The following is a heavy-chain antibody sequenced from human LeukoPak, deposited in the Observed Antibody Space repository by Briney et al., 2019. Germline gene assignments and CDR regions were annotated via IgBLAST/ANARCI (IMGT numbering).Heavy chain of an antibody. CDR2: IGSKANSYAT. V-gene: IGHV3-73*01. D-gene: IGHD2-2*01. J-gene: IGHJ5*02. CDR1: GFTFSDST. Sequence: GGSLKLSCAASGFTFSDSTMHWVRQASGKGLEWVGRIGSKANSYATAYAASVKGRFTISRDDSKNTAYLQMNSLKTEDTAVYYCTRFLGYCSSTSCSNWFDPWGQGTLVTVSS. CDR3: TRFLGYCSSTSCSNWFDP.